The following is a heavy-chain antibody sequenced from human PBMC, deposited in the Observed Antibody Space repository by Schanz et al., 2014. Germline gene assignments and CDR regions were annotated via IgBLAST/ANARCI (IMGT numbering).Heavy chain of an antibody. CDR1: GDTFRSYT. Sequence: QVQLVQSGAEVKKPGSSVKVSSKASGDTFRSYTINWVRHAPGQGLEWMGRIIPITGITNYAQKFQGRVTFTADKSTSTAFLEVNSLRSEDTAVYYCARTGYDPSLTHWGQGTLVTVSS. J-gene: IGHJ4*02. V-gene: IGHV1-69*02. D-gene: IGHD5-12*01. CDR2: IIPITGIT. CDR3: ARTGYDPSLTH.